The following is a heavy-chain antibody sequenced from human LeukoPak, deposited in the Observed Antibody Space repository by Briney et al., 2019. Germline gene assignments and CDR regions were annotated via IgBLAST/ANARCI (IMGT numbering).Heavy chain of an antibody. CDR1: GFTFSSYA. CDR3: AKDPGASWYYDSSGYYFDY. D-gene: IGHD3-22*01. CDR2: ISGSGGST. V-gene: IGHV3-23*01. Sequence: GGSLILSCAASGFTFSSYAMSWVRQAPGKGLEGVSAISGSGGSTYYADSVKGRFTISRDNSKNTLYLQMNSLRAEDTAVYYCAKDPGASWYYDSSGYYFDYWGQGTLVTVSS. J-gene: IGHJ4*02.